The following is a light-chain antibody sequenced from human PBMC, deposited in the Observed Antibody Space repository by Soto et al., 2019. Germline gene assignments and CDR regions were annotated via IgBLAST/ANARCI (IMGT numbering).Light chain of an antibody. CDR1: QSISSY. Sequence: DIQMTQSPSSLSSSLGDRVTITCRASQSISSYLNWYQQKPGKAPKLLIYAASSLQSGVPPRFSGSGSGTEVSITISSLQAEDCATYYCQQSYSTSVFTFGGGTKLEIK. J-gene: IGKJ2*01. CDR3: QQSYSTSVFT. V-gene: IGKV1-39*01. CDR2: AAS.